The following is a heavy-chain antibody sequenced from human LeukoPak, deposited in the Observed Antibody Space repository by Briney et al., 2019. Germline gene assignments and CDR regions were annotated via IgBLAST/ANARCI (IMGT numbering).Heavy chain of an antibody. V-gene: IGHV3-66*01. Sequence: GGSLRLSCAASGFTVSSDYMSWVRQAPGKGLEWVSVIYSGGSTYYADSVQGRFTISRDNSKNTLYLQMNSLRAEDTAVYYCAREGNSPFEYWGQGTLVTVSS. CDR3: AREGNSPFEY. CDR2: IYSGGST. J-gene: IGHJ4*02. CDR1: GFTVSSDY. D-gene: IGHD5-18*01.